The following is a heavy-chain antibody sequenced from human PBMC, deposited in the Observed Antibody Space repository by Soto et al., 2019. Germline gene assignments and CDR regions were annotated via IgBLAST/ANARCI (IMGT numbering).Heavy chain of an antibody. D-gene: IGHD3-10*01. Sequence: LRLSCAASGFTFSSHSMNWVRQAPGKGLEWVSSISSSGSYIYYADSLKGRFAISRDNAKNSLYLQMNSLRTEDTAVYYCASIPGGPPLRYFDYWGQGTLVTVSS. V-gene: IGHV3-21*01. CDR1: GFTFSSHS. CDR2: ISSSGSYI. J-gene: IGHJ4*02. CDR3: ASIPGGPPLRYFDY.